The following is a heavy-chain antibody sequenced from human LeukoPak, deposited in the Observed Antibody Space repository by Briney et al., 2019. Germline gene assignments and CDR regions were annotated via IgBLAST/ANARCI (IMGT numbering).Heavy chain of an antibody. D-gene: IGHD3-22*01. CDR3: ARGGATYYYDSSGYPIGDAFDI. CDR1: GGTFSSYA. Sequence: ASVKVSCKASGGTFSSYAISWVRQAPGQGLEWMGGIIPIFGTANYAQKFQGRVTITTDESTSTAYMELSSLRSEDTAVYYCARGGATYYYDSSGYPIGDAFDIWGQGTMVTVSS. V-gene: IGHV1-69*05. J-gene: IGHJ3*02. CDR2: IIPIFGTA.